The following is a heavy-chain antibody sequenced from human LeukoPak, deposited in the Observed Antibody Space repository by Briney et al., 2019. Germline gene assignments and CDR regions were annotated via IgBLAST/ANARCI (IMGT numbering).Heavy chain of an antibody. V-gene: IGHV3-11*06. CDR1: GFSFSDYY. CDR3: ARGSSNWYFDL. CDR2: ISSFSTYT. J-gene: IGHJ2*01. D-gene: IGHD2-15*01. Sequence: GGSLRLSCAVSGFSFSDYYMSWIRQTPEKGLEWVSYISSFSTYTNYADSVKGRFTISRDNAKNSLHLQMNSLRDEDTAVYYCARGSSNWYFDLWGRGTLVTVSS.